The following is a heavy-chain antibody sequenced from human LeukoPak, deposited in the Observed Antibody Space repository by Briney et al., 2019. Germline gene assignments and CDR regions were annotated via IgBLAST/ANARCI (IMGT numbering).Heavy chain of an antibody. CDR3: ARKSTVASYYHD. J-gene: IGHJ4*02. Sequence: SETLSLTCAVSGYSISSNNWWGWIRQPPGKGLEWIGYIYYSGGTYYNPSLKSRVTVSVDTSKNQFSLKLSSVTAVDTAVYYCARKSTVASYYHDWGQGALVTVSS. V-gene: IGHV4-28*01. CDR2: IYYSGGT. CDR1: GYSISSNNW. D-gene: IGHD1-26*01.